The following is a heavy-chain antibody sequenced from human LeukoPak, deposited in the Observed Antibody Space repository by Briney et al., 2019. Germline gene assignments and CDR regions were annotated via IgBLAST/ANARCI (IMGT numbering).Heavy chain of an antibody. V-gene: IGHV3-23*01. D-gene: IGHD2-2*02. J-gene: IGHJ4*02. CDR2: LSGSGGSA. CDR1: GFSFSSYA. Sequence: GGCLRLSCAASGFSFSSYAMSWVRQAPGKGLGWVSILSGSGGSAYYADSVKGQFTISRNNSKNTLYLQMDSLRAEDTAVYYCATAHCSTTNCYKLDYWGQGTLVTVSS. CDR3: ATAHCSTTNCYKLDY.